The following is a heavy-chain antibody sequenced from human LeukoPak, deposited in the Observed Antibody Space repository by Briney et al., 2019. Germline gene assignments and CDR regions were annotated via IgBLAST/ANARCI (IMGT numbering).Heavy chain of an antibody. D-gene: IGHD5-18*01. J-gene: IGHJ4*02. CDR2: IYSDEST. Sequence: PGGSLRLSCAASGFSVTNNYMTWVRQAPGKGLEWVSVIYSDESTYYADSVKGRFTISRDNSKNTLYLQMNSLRAEDTAVYYCARSGYSYGYWLDYWGQGTLVTVSS. CDR3: ARSGYSYGYWLDY. CDR1: GFSVTNNY. V-gene: IGHV3-53*01.